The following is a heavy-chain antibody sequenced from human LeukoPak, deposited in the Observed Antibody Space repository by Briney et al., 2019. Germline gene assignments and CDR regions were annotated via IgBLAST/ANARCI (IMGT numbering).Heavy chain of an antibody. D-gene: IGHD3-22*01. CDR2: ISSSGSTI. CDR3: ARVGRSFYYDSSGYPDY. V-gene: IGHV3-11*01. Sequence: GGSLRLSCAASGFTFSDYYMSWIRQAPGKGLEWVSYISSSGSTIYYADSVKGRFTISRDNAKNSLYLQMNSLRAENTAVYYCARVGRSFYYDSSGYPDYWGQGTLVTVSS. J-gene: IGHJ4*02. CDR1: GFTFSDYY.